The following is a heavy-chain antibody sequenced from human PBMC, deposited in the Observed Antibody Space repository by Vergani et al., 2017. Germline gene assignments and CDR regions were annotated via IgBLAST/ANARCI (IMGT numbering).Heavy chain of an antibody. CDR2: IIPIFGTA. CDR1: GGTFSSYA. CDR3: ASVQVRVVIVGATPDAFDI. D-gene: IGHD1-26*01. V-gene: IGHV1-69*01. Sequence: QVQLVQSGAEVKKPGSSVKVSCKASGGTFSSYAISWVRQAPGQGLEWMGGIIPIFGTANYAQKFQGRVTITADESTSTAYMELSSLGSEDTAVYYCASVQVRVVIVGATPDAFDIWGQGTMVTVSS. J-gene: IGHJ3*02.